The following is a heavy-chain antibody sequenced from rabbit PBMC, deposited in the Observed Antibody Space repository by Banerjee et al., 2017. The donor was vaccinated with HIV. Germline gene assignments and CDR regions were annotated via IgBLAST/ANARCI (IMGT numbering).Heavy chain of an antibody. CDR2: INTSTGNN. J-gene: IGHJ4*01. Sequence: QSLQESGGGLFQPGGSLALTCKASGFSLSNKYVMCWVRQAPGKGLEWIACINTSTGNNVYAIWAKGRFTISKTSSTTVTLQMTSLTAADTATYFCAREFNLWGPGTLVTVS. CDR1: GFSLSNKYV. V-gene: IGHV1S40*01. CDR3: AREFNL.